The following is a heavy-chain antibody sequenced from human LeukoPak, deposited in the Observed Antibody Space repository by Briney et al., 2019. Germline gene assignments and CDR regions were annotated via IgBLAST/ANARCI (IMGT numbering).Heavy chain of an antibody. CDR1: GYTLTELS. J-gene: IGHJ4*02. D-gene: IGHD2-8*01. Sequence: ASVKVSCKVSGYTLTELSMHWVRQAPGKGLEWMGGFDPEDGETIYAQKFQGRVTMTEDTSTDTAYMELSSLRSEDTAVYYCATQLFGAQMVPSFDYWGQGTLVTVSS. CDR2: FDPEDGET. CDR3: ATQLFGAQMVPSFDY. V-gene: IGHV1-24*01.